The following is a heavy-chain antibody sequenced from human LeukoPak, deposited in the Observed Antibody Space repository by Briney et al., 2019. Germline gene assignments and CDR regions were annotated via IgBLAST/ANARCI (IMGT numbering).Heavy chain of an antibody. CDR3: AREYGDYSFDY. Sequence: SETLSLTCTVSGGSISSYYWSWIRQPPGKGLEWIGYIYYSGSTNYNPSLKSRVTISVDTSKNQFSLKLSSVTAADTAVYYCAREYGDYSFDYWGQGTLVTVSS. CDR2: IYYSGST. V-gene: IGHV4-59*01. D-gene: IGHD4-17*01. CDR1: GGSISSYY. J-gene: IGHJ4*02.